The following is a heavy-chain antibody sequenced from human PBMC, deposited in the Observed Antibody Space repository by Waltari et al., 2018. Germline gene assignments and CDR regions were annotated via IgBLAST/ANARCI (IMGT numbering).Heavy chain of an antibody. CDR3: ARESWFGDLDY. CDR2: INAGNGNT. Sequence: QVQLVQSGAEVKKPGASVTVSCKDSGYTFTSYAMHWVRQAPGQRLEWMGWINAGNGNTKYSQEFQGRVTITRDTSASTAYMELSSLRSEDMTVYYCARESWFGDLDYWGQGTLVTVSS. CDR1: GYTFTSYA. J-gene: IGHJ4*02. V-gene: IGHV1-3*03. D-gene: IGHD3-10*01.